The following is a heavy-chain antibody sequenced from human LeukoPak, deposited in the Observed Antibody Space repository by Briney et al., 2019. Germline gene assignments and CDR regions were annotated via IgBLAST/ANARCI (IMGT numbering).Heavy chain of an antibody. CDR1: GFAFSSHT. D-gene: IGHD4-17*01. V-gene: IGHV3-30-3*01. Sequence: GGYLRLSCAASGFAFSSHTMNWARRAPGKGLEWVAVVSHDGSNKYYADSVKGRFTISRDNYKSTLYLQMNNLRTDDTAVYFCARGRDYGNSWGQGTQVTVSS. J-gene: IGHJ4*02. CDR3: ARGRDYGNS. CDR2: VSHDGSNK.